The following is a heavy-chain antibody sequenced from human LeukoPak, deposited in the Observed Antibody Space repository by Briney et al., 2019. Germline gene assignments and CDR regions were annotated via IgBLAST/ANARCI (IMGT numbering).Heavy chain of an antibody. CDR2: IYYSGST. CDR3: ARDHQSDAFDI. Sequence: SETLSLTCTVSSASITSSPYFWGWIRQPPGKGLEWIGSIYYSGSTYYNPSLKSRVTISVDTSKNQFSLKLSSVTAADTAVYYCARDHQSDAFDIWGQGTMVTVSS. V-gene: IGHV4-39*07. CDR1: SASITSSPYF. J-gene: IGHJ3*02.